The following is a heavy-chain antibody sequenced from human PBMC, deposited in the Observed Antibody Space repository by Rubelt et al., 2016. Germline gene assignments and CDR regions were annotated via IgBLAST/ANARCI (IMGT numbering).Heavy chain of an antibody. CDR2: INHSGST. CDR1: GGSISNYY. J-gene: IGHJ4*02. Sequence: QVQLQESGPGLVKPSETLSLTCTVSGGSISNYYWTWIRQPPGKGLEWIGAINHSGSTNYTPSLKSRVTLSLETSKSQFSRKLSSGTSAVKGVYFCARGILYCTDGVCYNHFDYWGQGTLVTVSS. V-gene: IGHV4-59*12. D-gene: IGHD2-8*01. CDR3: ARGILYCTDGVCYNHFDY.